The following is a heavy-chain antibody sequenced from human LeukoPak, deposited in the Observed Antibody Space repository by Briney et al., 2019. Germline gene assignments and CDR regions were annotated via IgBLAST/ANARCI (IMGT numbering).Heavy chain of an antibody. V-gene: IGHV3-9*01. D-gene: IGHD5-18*01. CDR2: ISWNSGSI. Sequence: PGGSLRLSCAASGFTFDDYAMHWVRQAPGKGLEWVSGISWNSGSIGYADSVKGRFTISRDNARNSLYLQMNSLRAEDTAVYYCAKGRPDLTAMVIYYFDYWGQGTLVTVSS. J-gene: IGHJ4*02. CDR3: AKGRPDLTAMVIYYFDY. CDR1: GFTFDDYA.